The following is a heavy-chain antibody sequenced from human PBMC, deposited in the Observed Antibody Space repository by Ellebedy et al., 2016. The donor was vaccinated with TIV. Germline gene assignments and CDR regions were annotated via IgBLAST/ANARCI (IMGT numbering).Heavy chain of an antibody. J-gene: IGHJ3*02. CDR1: GFTFTTYW. D-gene: IGHD6-6*01. CDR3: VREYSSSSGRVFDI. Sequence: PGGFLRLSCAASGFTFTTYWMHWVRQAPGKGLVWVSRVFSDGSSTTSADSVKGRFTISRDNAKNTLYLQMNSLRAEDTAVYYCVREYSSSSGRVFDIWGQGTMVTVSS. V-gene: IGHV3-74*01. CDR2: VFSDGSST.